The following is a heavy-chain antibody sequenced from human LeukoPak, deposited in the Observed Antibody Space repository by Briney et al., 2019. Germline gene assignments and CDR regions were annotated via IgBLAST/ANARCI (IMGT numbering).Heavy chain of an antibody. CDR1: GFTFSSYG. V-gene: IGHV3-30*18. J-gene: IGHJ6*02. Sequence: PGGSLRLSCAASGFTFSSYGMHWVRQAPGKGLEWVAVISYDGSNKYYADSVKGRFTISRDNSKNTLYLQMNSLRAEDTAVYYCAKDSKGPNDFWSGYSRMDVWGQGTTVTVSS. CDR2: ISYDGSNK. CDR3: AKDSKGPNDFWSGYSRMDV. D-gene: IGHD3-3*01.